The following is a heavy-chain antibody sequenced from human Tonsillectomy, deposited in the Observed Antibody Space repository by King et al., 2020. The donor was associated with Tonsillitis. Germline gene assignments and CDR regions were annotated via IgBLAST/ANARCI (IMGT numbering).Heavy chain of an antibody. CDR3: TTDFLGGSYPWTPTPFDY. Sequence: QLVQSGGGLVKPGGSLRLSCAASGFTFSNAWMSWVRQAPGKGLEWVGRIKSKTDGGTTDYAAPVKGRFTISRDDSKNTLYLQMNSLKTEDTAVYYCTTDFLGGSYPWTPTPFDYWGQGTLVTVSS. V-gene: IGHV3-15*01. CDR2: IKSKTDGGTT. D-gene: IGHD1-26*01. J-gene: IGHJ4*02. CDR1: GFTFSNAW.